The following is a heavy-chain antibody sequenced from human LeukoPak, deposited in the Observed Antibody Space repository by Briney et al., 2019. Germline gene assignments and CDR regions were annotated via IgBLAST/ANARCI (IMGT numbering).Heavy chain of an antibody. D-gene: IGHD2-15*01. CDR2: TWYEGSTK. CDR1: GFTFSSYG. J-gene: IGHJ4*02. Sequence: PGRSLRLSCAASGFTFSSYGMRWVRQAPGKGLEWVAVTWYEGSTKYYADSVKGRFTISRDNSKNTLDLQMNSLRAEDTAVYYCAREAGSCPGHWGQGTLVTVSS. V-gene: IGHV3-33*01. CDR3: AREAGSCPGH.